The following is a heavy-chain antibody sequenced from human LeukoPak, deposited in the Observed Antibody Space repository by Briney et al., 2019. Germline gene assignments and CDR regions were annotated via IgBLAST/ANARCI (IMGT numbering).Heavy chain of an antibody. CDR1: GFTFSSYA. J-gene: IGHJ4*02. V-gene: IGHV3-23*01. CDR2: ISGSGGST. D-gene: IGHD4-17*01. CDR3: AKDPGKTVTHSSIYFDY. Sequence: PGGSLRLSCAASGFTFSSYAMSWVRQAPGKGLEWVSAISGSGGSTYYADSVKGRFTISRDNSKNTLYLQMNSLRAEDTAVYYCAKDPGKTVTHSSIYFDYWGQGTLATVSS.